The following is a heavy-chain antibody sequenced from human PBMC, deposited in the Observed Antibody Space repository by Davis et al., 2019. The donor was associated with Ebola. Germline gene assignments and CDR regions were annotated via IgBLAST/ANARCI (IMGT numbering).Heavy chain of an antibody. D-gene: IGHD6-19*01. Sequence: GGSLRLSCAASGFTFSSYAMSWVRLAPGKGLEWVSSISASGTNTHYTDSVKDRVTISRDNSRNTVFLQMVGLRAEDTAVYYCAREYSSGWYSDYWGQGTLVTVSS. J-gene: IGHJ4*02. CDR2: ISASGTNT. V-gene: IGHV3-23*01. CDR3: AREYSSGWYSDY. CDR1: GFTFSSYA.